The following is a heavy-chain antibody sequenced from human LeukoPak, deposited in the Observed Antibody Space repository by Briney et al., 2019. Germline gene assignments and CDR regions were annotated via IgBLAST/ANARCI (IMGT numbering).Heavy chain of an antibody. CDR3: VREGGSGWYSGWFDP. CDR1: GFTFSSYA. CDR2: VSGISNGT. V-gene: IGHV3-23*01. Sequence: GGSLRLSCAASGFTFSSYAMSWVRQAPGKGLEWVSAVSGISNGTYYADSVKGRFTISRDNSKNTLYLLMNSLRVEDTAMYYCVREGGSGWYSGWFDPWGQGTLVTVSS. D-gene: IGHD6-19*01. J-gene: IGHJ5*02.